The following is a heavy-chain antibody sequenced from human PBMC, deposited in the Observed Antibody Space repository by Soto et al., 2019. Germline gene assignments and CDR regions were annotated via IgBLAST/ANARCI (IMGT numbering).Heavy chain of an antibody. Sequence: QPQLVQSGAEVKKPGASLKVSCQASGYIFKDHDINWVRQTPGQGLEWMGWMTPTTGYTGYAQKCGGRITMTRDTSLNIAFMELTSLTSDDTAVYFCTREDVSWYDGTRRHMDVWGQGTTITVSS. CDR3: TREDVSWYDGTRRHMDV. CDR1: GYIFKDHD. J-gene: IGHJ6*02. CDR2: MTPTTGYT. D-gene: IGHD2-15*01. V-gene: IGHV1-8*01.